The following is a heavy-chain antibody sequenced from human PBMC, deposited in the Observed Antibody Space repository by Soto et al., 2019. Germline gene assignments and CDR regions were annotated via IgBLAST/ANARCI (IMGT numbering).Heavy chain of an antibody. CDR1: GFTFSGSA. CDR3: TAYPLDIVVVPAATRNDY. J-gene: IGHJ4*02. V-gene: IGHV3-73*01. D-gene: IGHD2-2*03. CDR2: XXSKANSYAT. Sequence: ESGGGLVQPGGSLKLSCAASGFTFSGSAMHWVRQASGKGLEXVXXXXSKANSYATAYAASVKGRFTISRDDSKNTAYLQMNSLKTEDTAVYYCTAYPLDIVVVPAATRNDYWGQGTLVTVSS.